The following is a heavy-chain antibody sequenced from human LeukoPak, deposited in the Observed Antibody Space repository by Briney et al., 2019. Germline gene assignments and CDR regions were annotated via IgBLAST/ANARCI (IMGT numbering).Heavy chain of an antibody. V-gene: IGHV3-7*01. J-gene: IGHJ6*02. CDR1: GFTFSSYW. CDR2: IKQDGSEK. Sequence: GGSLRLSCAASGFTFSSYWMSWVRQAPGKGLEWVANIKQDGSEKYYVDSVKGRFTISRDNAKNSLYLQMNSLRAEDTAVYYCARDLRYYYYYGMDVWGQGTTVTVSS. CDR3: ARDLRYYYYYGMDV.